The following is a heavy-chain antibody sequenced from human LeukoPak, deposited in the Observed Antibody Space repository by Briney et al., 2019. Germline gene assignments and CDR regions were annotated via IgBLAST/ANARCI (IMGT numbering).Heavy chain of an antibody. V-gene: IGHV3-48*01. CDR3: ARATVTRRGDY. J-gene: IGHJ4*02. Sequence: PGGSLRLSCAASGFTFSSYSMNWVRQAPGKGLEWVSYISSSSSTIYYADSVKGRFTISRDNAKNSLYLQMNSLRAEDTAVYYCARATVTRRGDYWGRGTLVTVSS. D-gene: IGHD4-17*01. CDR1: GFTFSSYS. CDR2: ISSSSSTI.